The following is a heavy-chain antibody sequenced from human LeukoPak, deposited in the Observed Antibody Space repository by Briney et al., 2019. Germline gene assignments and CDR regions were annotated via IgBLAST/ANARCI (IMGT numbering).Heavy chain of an antibody. Sequence: GGSLRLSCAASGFTVSSNYMSWVRQAPGKGLEWVSVIYSGGRTYYADSVRGRFTLSRDISKNTLYLQMNSLRAEDTAVYYCTTRRWAQEMATIPYYFNYWDQGTLVTVSS. V-gene: IGHV3-53*01. CDR1: GFTVSSNY. CDR2: IYSGGRT. D-gene: IGHD5-24*01. CDR3: TTRRWAQEMATIPYYFNY. J-gene: IGHJ4*02.